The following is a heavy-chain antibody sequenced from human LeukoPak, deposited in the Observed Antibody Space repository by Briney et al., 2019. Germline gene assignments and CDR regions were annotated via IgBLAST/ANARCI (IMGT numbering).Heavy chain of an antibody. D-gene: IGHD3-22*01. CDR1: GGTVSSYT. CDR3: ARDHHYYDSHWYFDL. Sequence: SVKVSCRASGGTVSSYTISWVRQAPGQGLEWMGRIIPILGIANYAQKFQGRVTITADKSTSTAYMELSSLRSEDTAVYYCARDHHYYDSHWYFDLWGRGTLVTVSS. V-gene: IGHV1-69*04. CDR2: IIPILGIA. J-gene: IGHJ2*01.